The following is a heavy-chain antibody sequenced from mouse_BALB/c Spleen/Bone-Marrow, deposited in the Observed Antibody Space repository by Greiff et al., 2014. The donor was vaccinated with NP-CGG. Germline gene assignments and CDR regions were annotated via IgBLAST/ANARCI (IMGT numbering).Heavy chain of an antibody. V-gene: IGHV1-18*01. CDR2: INPYNGDT. Sequence: EVQVVESGPELVKPGASPKISCKTSGYSFTGYTLYWVKQSHGKNLQWIGLINPYNGDTNYNQKFKDKATLTVDRSSSTAYMELLSLTSEDSAVYYCARSGRPFAMDYWGQGTSVTVSS. J-gene: IGHJ4*01. CDR3: ARSGRPFAMDY. D-gene: IGHD2-12*01. CDR1: GYSFTGYT.